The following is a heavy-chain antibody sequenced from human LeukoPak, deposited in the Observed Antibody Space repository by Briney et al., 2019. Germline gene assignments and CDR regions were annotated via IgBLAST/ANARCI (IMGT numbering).Heavy chain of an antibody. V-gene: IGHV3-66*01. CDR1: GFTVNSKY. CDR2: LYSGDTT. D-gene: IGHD5-24*01. CDR3: GMATRWLNFDY. J-gene: IGHJ4*02. Sequence: GGSLRLSCAASGFTVNSKYMNWVRQAPGKGLEWVSILYSGDTTHYADSVKGGFVISRDNSKTPLYLQMNSLRAEDPAVFYCGMATRWLNFDYWGQGTLVTVSS.